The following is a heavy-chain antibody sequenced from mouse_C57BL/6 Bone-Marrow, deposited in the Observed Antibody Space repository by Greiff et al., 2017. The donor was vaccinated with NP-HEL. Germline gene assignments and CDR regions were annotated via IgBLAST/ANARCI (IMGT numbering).Heavy chain of an antibody. D-gene: IGHD1-3*01. Sequence: QVQLKESGAELAKPGASVKLSCKASGYTFTSYWMHWVKQRPGQGLEWIGYINPSSGYTKYNQKFKDKATLTADKSSSTAYLQLSRLTYEGSAVDYWARSEWIYYYAMDYWGQGTSVAVSS. CDR2: INPSSGYT. J-gene: IGHJ4*01. CDR3: ARSEWIYYYAMDY. CDR1: GYTFTSYW. V-gene: IGHV1-7*01.